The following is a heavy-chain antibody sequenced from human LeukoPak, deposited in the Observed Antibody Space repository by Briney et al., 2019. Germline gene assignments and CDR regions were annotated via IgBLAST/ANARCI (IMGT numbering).Heavy chain of an antibody. CDR1: GGTFSSYA. CDR2: IIPIFGTA. V-gene: IGHV1-69*13. J-gene: IGHJ4*02. Sequence: ASVKVSCKASGGTFSSYAISWVRQAPGQGLEWMGGIIPIFGTANYAQKFQGRVTITADESTSTAYMELSSLRSEDTAVYYCARKGPAAMEPFDYWGQGTLVTVSS. D-gene: IGHD2-2*01. CDR3: ARKGPAAMEPFDY.